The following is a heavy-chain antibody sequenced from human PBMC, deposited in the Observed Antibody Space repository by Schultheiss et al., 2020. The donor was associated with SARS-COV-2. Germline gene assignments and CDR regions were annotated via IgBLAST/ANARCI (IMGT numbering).Heavy chain of an antibody. D-gene: IGHD6-13*01. Sequence: GGSLRLSCAASGFTFSNAWMNWVRQAPGKGLEWVGRIKSKTDGGTTDYAAPVKGRFTISRDDSKNTLYLQMNSLKTEDTAVYYCAKERGIAAADPTFDYWGQGTLVTVSS. J-gene: IGHJ4*02. CDR2: IKSKTDGGTT. CDR1: GFTFSNAW. CDR3: AKERGIAAADPTFDY. V-gene: IGHV3-15*07.